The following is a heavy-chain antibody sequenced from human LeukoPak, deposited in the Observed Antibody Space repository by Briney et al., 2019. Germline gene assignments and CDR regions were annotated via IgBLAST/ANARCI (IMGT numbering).Heavy chain of an antibody. Sequence: GGSLRLSCAASGFTVSSNYMSWVRQAPGKGLEWVSVIYSGGSTYYADSVKGRFTISRDNAKNSLYLQMNSLRAEDTAVYYCARGSNSNSDYWGQGTLVTVSS. CDR3: ARGSNSNSDY. D-gene: IGHD4-11*01. CDR1: GFTVSSNY. V-gene: IGHV3-66*01. J-gene: IGHJ4*02. CDR2: IYSGGST.